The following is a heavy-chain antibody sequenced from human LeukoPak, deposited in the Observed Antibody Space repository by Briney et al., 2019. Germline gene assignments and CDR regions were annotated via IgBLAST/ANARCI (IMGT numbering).Heavy chain of an antibody. CDR1: GFTFSSYV. CDR3: ARALNYGDYGGQNYYFDY. D-gene: IGHD4-17*01. V-gene: IGHV3-64*01. CDR2: ISSNGGST. Sequence: PGGSLRLSCAASGFTFSSYVMHWVRQAPGKGLEYVSAISSNGGSTYYANSVKGRFTISRDNSKNTLYLQMGSLRAEDMAVYYCARALNYGDYGGQNYYFDYWGQGTLVTVSS. J-gene: IGHJ4*02.